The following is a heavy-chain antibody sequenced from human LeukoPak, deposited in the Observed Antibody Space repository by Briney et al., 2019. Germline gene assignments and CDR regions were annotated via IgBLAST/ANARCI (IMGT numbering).Heavy chain of an antibody. CDR1: GGSFSGYY. J-gene: IGHJ5*02. D-gene: IGHD1-7*01. Sequence: SETLSLTCAVYGGSFSGYYWSWIRQPPGKGLEWIGEINHSGSTNYNPSLKSRVTISVDTSKNQFSLKLSSVTAADTAVYYCARWRRTGTANWFDPWGQRTLVTVSS. V-gene: IGHV4-34*01. CDR2: INHSGST. CDR3: ARWRRTGTANWFDP.